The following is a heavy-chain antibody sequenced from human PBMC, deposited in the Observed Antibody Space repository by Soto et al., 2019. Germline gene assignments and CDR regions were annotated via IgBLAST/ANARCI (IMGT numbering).Heavy chain of an antibody. Sequence: QVQLVQSGAEVKKPGSSVTVSCKASGGTYSSYTISWVRQALGQGLEWMAGISPIFGTPIYAQKFQDRVTITADDSTMTAYMEMNRLTSEDTAVYYCPRVAVGSRPSLDYWGHGTLVTTSS. V-gene: IGHV1-69*01. CDR1: GGTYSSYT. CDR2: ISPIFGTP. J-gene: IGHJ4*01. CDR3: PRVAVGSRPSLDY. D-gene: IGHD1-26*01.